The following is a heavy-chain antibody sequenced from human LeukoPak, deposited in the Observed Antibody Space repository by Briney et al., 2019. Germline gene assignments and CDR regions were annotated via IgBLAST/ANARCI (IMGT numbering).Heavy chain of an antibody. V-gene: IGHV3-23*01. CDR1: GFALSSYA. CDR2: TSSSDAGT. J-gene: IGHJ4*02. D-gene: IGHD3-16*02. CDR3: AKGGTEYYDYVWGSYRYFDY. Sequence: GGSPRLSCAASGFALSSYAMSWVRQAPGKGLEWVSATSSSDAGTYHAESVRGRFTISRDNSKNTLYLQMNSLRADDAAVYYCAKGGTEYYDYVWGSYRYFDYWGQGTLVTVSS.